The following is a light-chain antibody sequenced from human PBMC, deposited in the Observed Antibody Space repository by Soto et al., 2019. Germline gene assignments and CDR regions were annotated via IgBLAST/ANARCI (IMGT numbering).Light chain of an antibody. CDR1: QSVSSSY. V-gene: IGKV3-20*01. Sequence: EIVLTQSPGTLSLSPGERATLSCRASQSVSSSYLAWYQQKPGQAPRLLINGASSRATGIPDRFSGSGSGTDFTLTISRLEPEDFAVYYCQQYGSSPRGFGQGTKVEIK. CDR3: QQYGSSPRG. J-gene: IGKJ1*01. CDR2: GAS.